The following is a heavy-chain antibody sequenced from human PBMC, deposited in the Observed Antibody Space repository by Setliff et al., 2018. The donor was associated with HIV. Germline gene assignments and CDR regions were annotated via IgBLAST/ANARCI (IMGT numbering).Heavy chain of an antibody. J-gene: IGHJ4*02. V-gene: IGHV4-59*08. CDR3: ARQMPIPGIAITPVDY. CDR2: VFYTGFA. CDR1: GDSIRGYY. Sequence: SLTCPVSGDSIRGYYWSWIRQPPGKGLEWMGYVFYTGFAAHNPSLKSRLTISVDTSKSQFSLTLTSVTAADTAVYYCARQMPIPGIAITPVDYWGQGALVTVSS. D-gene: IGHD5-12*01.